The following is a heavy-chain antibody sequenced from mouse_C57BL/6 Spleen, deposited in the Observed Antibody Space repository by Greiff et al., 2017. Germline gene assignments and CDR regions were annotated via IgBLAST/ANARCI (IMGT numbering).Heavy chain of an antibody. V-gene: IGHV7-3*01. D-gene: IGHD2-5*01. CDR3: ARYPAYYSNLFDD. CDR1: GFTFTDYY. CDR2: IRNKANGYTT. J-gene: IGHJ2*01. Sequence: DVQLVESGGGLVQPGGSLSLSCAASGFTFTDYYMSWVRQPPGKALEWLGFIRNKANGYTTEYSASVKGRFTISRDNSQSILYLQMNALRAEDSATYYCARYPAYYSNLFDDWGQGTTLTVSS.